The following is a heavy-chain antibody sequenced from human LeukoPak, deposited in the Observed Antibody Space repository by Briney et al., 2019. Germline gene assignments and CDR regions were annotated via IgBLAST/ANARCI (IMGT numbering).Heavy chain of an antibody. J-gene: IGHJ4*02. Sequence: ASVKVSCKASGYTFTGYYIHWVRQAPGQGLEWMGWINDNSGDTTYAQKFQGRVTMTRDTSISTVYMELKSLISDDTAVYYCARVLSNGDFWGQGTLVTVSS. CDR3: ARVLSNGDF. CDR2: INDNSGDT. CDR1: GYTFTGYY. V-gene: IGHV1-2*02. D-gene: IGHD2-8*01.